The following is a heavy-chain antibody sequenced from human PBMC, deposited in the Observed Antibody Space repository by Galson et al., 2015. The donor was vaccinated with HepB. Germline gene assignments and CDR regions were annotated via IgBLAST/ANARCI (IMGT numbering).Heavy chain of an antibody. Sequence: SLRLSCAASGFTFSSYAMHWVRQAPGKGLEWVAVISYDGSNKYYADSVKGRFTISRDNSKNTLYLQMNSLRAEDTAVYYCARDLTRYYYYYYGMDVWGQGTTVNVSS. J-gene: IGHJ6*02. V-gene: IGHV3-30-3*01. D-gene: IGHD4-11*01. CDR1: GFTFSSYA. CDR3: ARDLTRYYYYYYGMDV. CDR2: ISYDGSNK.